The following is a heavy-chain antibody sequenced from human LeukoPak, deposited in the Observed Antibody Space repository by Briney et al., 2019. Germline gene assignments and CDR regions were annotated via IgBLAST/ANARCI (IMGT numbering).Heavy chain of an antibody. D-gene: IGHD3-3*01. V-gene: IGHV1-8*01. J-gene: IGHJ4*02. CDR1: GYTFTSYD. CDR3: ARGWSVEWLPHY. Sequence: ASVRVSCKASGYTFTSYDINWVRQATGQGLEWMGWMNPNSGNTGYAQKFQGRVTMTRNTSISTAYMELSSLRSEDTAVYYCARGWSVEWLPHYWGQGTLVTVSS. CDR2: MNPNSGNT.